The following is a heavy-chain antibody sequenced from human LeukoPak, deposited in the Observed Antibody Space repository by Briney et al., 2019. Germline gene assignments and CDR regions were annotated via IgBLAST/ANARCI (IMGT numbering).Heavy chain of an antibody. CDR2: ILYDGSNQ. D-gene: IGHD3-10*01. CDR3: ARGRRHYYYGMDV. V-gene: IGHV3-30-3*01. J-gene: IGHJ6*02. CDR1: GFNFSSYA. Sequence: GGSLRLSCVASGFNFSSYAMHWVRQAPAKGLEWVTVILYDGSNQYHSDSVKGRFTISRDNSKNVLYLHMNSLRVEDTAVYYCARGRRHYYYGMDVWGQGTTVTVSS.